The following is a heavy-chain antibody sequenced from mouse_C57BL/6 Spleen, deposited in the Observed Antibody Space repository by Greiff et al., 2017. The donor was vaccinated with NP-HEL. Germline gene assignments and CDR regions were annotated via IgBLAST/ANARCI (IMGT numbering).Heavy chain of an antibody. Sequence: VQLKESGPGLVKPSQSLSLTCSVTGYSITSGYYWNWIRQFPGNKLEWMGYISYDGSNNYNPSLKNRISITRDTSKNQFFLKLNSVTTEDTATYYCARGGSGYHFDYWGQGTTLTVSS. CDR1: GYSITSGYY. J-gene: IGHJ2*01. V-gene: IGHV3-6*01. CDR2: ISYDGSN. D-gene: IGHD3-2*02. CDR3: ARGGSGYHFDY.